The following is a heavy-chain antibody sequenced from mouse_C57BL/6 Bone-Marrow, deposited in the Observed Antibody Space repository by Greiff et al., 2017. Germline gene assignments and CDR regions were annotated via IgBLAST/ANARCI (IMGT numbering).Heavy chain of an antibody. Sequence: VQLQESGAELVRPGASVTLSCKASGYTFTDYEMHWVKQTPVHGLEWIGAIDPETGGTAYNQKFKGKAILTADKSSSTAYMELRSLTSEDSAVYYCTRGYGSRGWYFDVWGTGTTVTVSS. V-gene: IGHV1-15*01. CDR1: GYTFTDYE. CDR2: IDPETGGT. D-gene: IGHD1-1*01. CDR3: TRGYGSRGWYFDV. J-gene: IGHJ1*03.